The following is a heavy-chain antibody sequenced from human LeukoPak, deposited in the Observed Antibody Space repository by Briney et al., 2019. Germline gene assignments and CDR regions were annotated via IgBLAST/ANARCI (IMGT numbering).Heavy chain of an antibody. Sequence: SETLSLTCAVYGGSFSGYYWSWIRQPPGKGLEWIGEINHSGSTNYNPSLKSRVTISVDTSKNQFSLKLSSVTAVDTAVYYCARGLRRRFPVVRGTSFDYWGQGTLVTVSS. J-gene: IGHJ4*02. V-gene: IGHV4-34*01. D-gene: IGHD3-10*01. CDR1: GGSFSGYY. CDR3: ARGLRRRFPVVRGTSFDY. CDR2: INHSGST.